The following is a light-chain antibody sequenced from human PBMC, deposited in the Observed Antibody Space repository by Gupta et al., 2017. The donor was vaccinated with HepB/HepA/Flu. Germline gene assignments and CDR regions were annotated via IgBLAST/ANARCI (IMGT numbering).Light chain of an antibody. CDR1: NIGSKS. CDR3: QVWDSGVDFVV. J-gene: IGLJ2*01. CDR2: EDS. V-gene: IGLV3-21*03. Sequence: SYVLTQPPSVPVAPGRTATTTCGGDNIGSKSVHWYQQKPGQAPVLVVYEDSDRPPGIPERFSGSKSANTATLTISRVEAGDEADYYCQVWDSGVDFVVFGGGTKVIVL.